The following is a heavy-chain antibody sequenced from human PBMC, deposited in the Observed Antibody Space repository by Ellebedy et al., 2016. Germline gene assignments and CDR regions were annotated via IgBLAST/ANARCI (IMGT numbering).Heavy chain of an antibody. V-gene: IGHV3-66*01. D-gene: IGHD6-19*01. J-gene: IGHJ4*02. Sequence: GESLKISCAASGFTVSSNYMSWVRQAPGKGLEWISVLYSGGSTFYADSVKGRFTISRDDSKNTLYLQMNSLKAEDTGVYYCTTFRHDSGWFWGQGTLVTVSS. CDR3: TTFRHDSGWF. CDR2: LYSGGST. CDR1: GFTVSSNY.